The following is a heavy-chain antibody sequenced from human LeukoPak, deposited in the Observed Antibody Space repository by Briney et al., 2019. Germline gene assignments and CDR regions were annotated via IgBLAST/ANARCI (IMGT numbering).Heavy chain of an antibody. CDR2: IKQDGSEE. J-gene: IGHJ4*02. V-gene: IGHV3-7*04. Sequence: GGSLRLSCAASGFTFSTYWMSWVRQAPGKGLEWVANIKQDGSEEYYADSVNGRFTISRDNAKNSLYLQMNSLRAEDTAVYYCARDVSYFGYWGQGTLVTVSS. CDR3: ARDVSYFGY. CDR1: GFTFSTYW.